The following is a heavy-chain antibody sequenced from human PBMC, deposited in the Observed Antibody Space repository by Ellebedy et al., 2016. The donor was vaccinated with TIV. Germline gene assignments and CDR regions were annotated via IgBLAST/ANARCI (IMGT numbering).Heavy chain of an antibody. CDR3: ARTSGTSYFDS. V-gene: IGHV4-31*03. CDR1: GGSIDRGGFY. J-gene: IGHJ4*02. D-gene: IGHD1-26*01. CDR2: IYYTGSA. Sequence: SETLSLTXTVSGGSIDRGGFYWTWIRQHPGRSLEWLGYIYYTGSALYNPSLKSRLSISIDTSKNHFSLKLSSVTAADTALYYCARTSGTSYFDSWGQGTLVAVSS.